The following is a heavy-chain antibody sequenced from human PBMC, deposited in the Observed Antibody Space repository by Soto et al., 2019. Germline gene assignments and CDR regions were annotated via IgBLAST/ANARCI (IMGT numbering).Heavy chain of an antibody. CDR2: ISYDGSNK. V-gene: IGHV3-30*03. CDR3: ARRSSSWYFDY. J-gene: IGHJ4*02. Sequence: GGSLRLSCAASGFSFSSYSMQWVRQAPGKGLEWVAVISYDGSNKYYADSVKDRFTISRDNSKNTLNLQMNSLRAEDTAVYYCARRSSSWYFDYWGQGTLVTVSS. D-gene: IGHD6-13*01. CDR1: GFSFSSYS.